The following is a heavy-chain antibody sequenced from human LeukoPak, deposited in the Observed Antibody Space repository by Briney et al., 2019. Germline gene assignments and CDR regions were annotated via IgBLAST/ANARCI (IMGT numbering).Heavy chain of an antibody. Sequence: GGSLRLSCTASGFTFGDYAMSWSRQAPGKGLEWVGFIRSKAYGGTTEYAASVKGRFTISRDDSKSIAHLQMNSLKTEDTAVYYCTSEYDFWSGYYGDFDYWGQGTLVTVSS. J-gene: IGHJ4*02. V-gene: IGHV3-49*03. D-gene: IGHD3-3*01. CDR2: IRSKAYGGTT. CDR1: GFTFGDYA. CDR3: TSEYDFWSGYYGDFDY.